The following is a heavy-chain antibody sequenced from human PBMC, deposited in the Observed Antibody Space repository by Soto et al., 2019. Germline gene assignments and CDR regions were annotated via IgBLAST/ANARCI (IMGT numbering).Heavy chain of an antibody. CDR3: ARRMYNWNDGFDYYYYMDV. V-gene: IGHV1-18*01. CDR2: ISAYNGNT. CDR1: GYTFTSYG. D-gene: IGHD1-1*01. Sequence: PSVKVSCKASGYTFTSYGISWVRQAPGQGLEWMGWISAYNGNTNYAQKLQGRVTMTTDTSTSTAYMELRSLRSDDTAVYYCARRMYNWNDGFDYYYYMDVWGKGTTVTVSS. J-gene: IGHJ6*03.